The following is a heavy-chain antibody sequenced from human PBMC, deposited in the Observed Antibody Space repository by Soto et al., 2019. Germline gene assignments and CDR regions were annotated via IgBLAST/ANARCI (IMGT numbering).Heavy chain of an antibody. D-gene: IGHD6-13*01. J-gene: IGHJ4*02. Sequence: SETLSLTCTVSGCSISSSSYYWGWIRQPPGKGLEWIGSIYYSGSTYYNPSLKSRVTISVDTSKNQFSLKLSSVTAADTAVYYCARILSSSWHDPFYGDYFDYWGQGTLVTVSS. CDR2: IYYSGST. V-gene: IGHV4-39*01. CDR1: GCSISSSSYY. CDR3: ARILSSSWHDPFYGDYFDY.